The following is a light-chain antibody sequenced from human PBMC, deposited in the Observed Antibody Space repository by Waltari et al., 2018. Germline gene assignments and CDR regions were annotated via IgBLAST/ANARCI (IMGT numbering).Light chain of an antibody. V-gene: IGKV1-39*01. J-gene: IGKJ1*01. Sequence: DIQMTQSPSSLSASVGDRVTITCRASQSISSYLNWYQQKPGKAPKLQIYAASSLQSGVPSRFSGSGSGTDVTLTISRLQPEDFATYYCQQSYSTPRTFGQGTKVEIK. CDR1: QSISSY. CDR3: QQSYSTPRT. CDR2: AAS.